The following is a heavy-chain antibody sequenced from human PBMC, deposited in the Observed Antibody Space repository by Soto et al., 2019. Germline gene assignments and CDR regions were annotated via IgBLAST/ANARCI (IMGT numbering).Heavy chain of an antibody. J-gene: IGHJ6*02. Sequence: GGSLRLSCAASGFTFSSYGMHWVRQAPGKGLEWVAVIWYDGSNKYYADSVKGRFTISRDNSKNTLYLQMNSLRAEDTAVYYCARDTWERASQQQPDPARYYYYYYGMDVWGQGTTVTVSS. D-gene: IGHD6-13*01. V-gene: IGHV3-33*01. CDR1: GFTFSSYG. CDR2: IWYDGSNK. CDR3: ARDTWERASQQQPDPARYYYYYYGMDV.